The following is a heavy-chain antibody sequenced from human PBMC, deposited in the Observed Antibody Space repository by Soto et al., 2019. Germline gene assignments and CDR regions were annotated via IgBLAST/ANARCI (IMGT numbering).Heavy chain of an antibody. V-gene: IGHV4-34*10. J-gene: IGHJ4*02. D-gene: IGHD3-22*01. Sequence: SETLSLTCAVYGGSVNGYYWNWIRQPPGKGLEWIGEINHTGGTHYNPSLKSRVTMSVDTSKNQFSLRLSSVTAADTAVYYCARAPITMIVPYYFDYWGQGTLVTVSS. CDR2: INHTGGT. CDR1: GGSVNGYY. CDR3: ARAPITMIVPYYFDY.